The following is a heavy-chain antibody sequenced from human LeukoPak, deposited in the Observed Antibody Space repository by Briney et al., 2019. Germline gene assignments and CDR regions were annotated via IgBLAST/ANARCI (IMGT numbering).Heavy chain of an antibody. CDR1: GGSFSTYY. V-gene: IGHV4-59*12. CDR2: IYHSGST. J-gene: IGHJ5*02. Sequence: SETLSLTCTVSGGSFSTYYWSWIRQPPGKGLEWIGYIYHSGSTYYNPSLKSRVTISVDRSKNQFSLKLSSVTAADTAVYYCARMGKTVTTHRSLGWFDPWGRGTLVTVSS. CDR3: ARMGKTVTTHRSLGWFDP. D-gene: IGHD4-17*01.